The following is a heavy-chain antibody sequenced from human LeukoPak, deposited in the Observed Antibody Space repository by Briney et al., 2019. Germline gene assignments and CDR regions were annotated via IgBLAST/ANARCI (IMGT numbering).Heavy chain of an antibody. J-gene: IGHJ6*03. CDR1: GFTFSSHA. D-gene: IGHD6-19*01. V-gene: IGHV3-23*01. CDR3: AKYSSGWFIYYYMDV. CDR2: ISGTGGST. Sequence: EAGGSLRLSCAASGFTFSSHAMSWVRQAPGKGLEWVSGISGTGGSTQYADSVKGRFTISRDNSKNTLYLQMNGLRAEDTAVYYCAKYSSGWFIYYYMDVWGKGTTVTVSS.